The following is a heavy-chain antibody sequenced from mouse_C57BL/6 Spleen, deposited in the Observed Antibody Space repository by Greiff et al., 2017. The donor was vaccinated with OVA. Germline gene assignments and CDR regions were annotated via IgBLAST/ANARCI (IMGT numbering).Heavy chain of an antibody. CDR3: VRERGSSGYVLFDY. V-gene: IGHV10-1*01. CDR1: GFSFNTYA. D-gene: IGHD3-2*02. CDR2: IRSKSNNYAT. J-gene: IGHJ2*01. Sequence: EVMLVESGGGLVQPKGSLKLSCAASGFSFNTYAMNWVRQAPGKGLEWVARIRSKSNNYATYYADSVKDRFTISRDDSESMLYLQMNNLKTEDTAMYYCVRERGSSGYVLFDYWGQGTTLTVSS.